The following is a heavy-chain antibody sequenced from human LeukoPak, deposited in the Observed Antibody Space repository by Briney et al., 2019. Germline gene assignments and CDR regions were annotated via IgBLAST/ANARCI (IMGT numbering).Heavy chain of an antibody. CDR1: GFTFSSYG. CDR3: AKDVSSGYYTYFDY. V-gene: IGHV3-30*02. D-gene: IGHD3-3*01. CDR2: IRYDGSNK. J-gene: IGHJ4*02. Sequence: EGSLRLSCAASGFTFSSYGMHWVRQAPGKGLEWVAFIRYDGSNKYYADSVKGRFTISRDNSKITLYLQMNSLRAEDTAVYYCAKDVSSGYYTYFDYWGQGTLVTVSS.